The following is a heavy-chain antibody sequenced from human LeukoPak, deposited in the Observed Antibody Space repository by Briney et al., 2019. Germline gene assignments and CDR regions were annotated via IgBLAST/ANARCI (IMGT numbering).Heavy chain of an antibody. CDR2: TYYRSRWYN. V-gene: IGHV6-1*01. CDR1: GDSLSSNSAA. D-gene: IGHD6-19*01. CDR3: VRGWEYSSGWYYFDY. J-gene: IGHJ4*02. Sequence: SQTLSLTCAISGDSLSSNSAAWNWIRQSPSRGLEWLGRTYYRSRWYNDYEVSVRSRIIINPDTSKNQFSLQLNSVTPEDTAVYYCVRGWEYSSGWYYFDYWGQGTLVTVSS.